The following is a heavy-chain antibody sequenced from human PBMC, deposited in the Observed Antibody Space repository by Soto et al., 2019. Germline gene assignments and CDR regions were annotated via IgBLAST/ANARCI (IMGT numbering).Heavy chain of an antibody. CDR3: ARDSGVGNWFDP. J-gene: IGHJ5*02. CDR2: IYFSGTT. Sequence: NPSETLSLTCTVSGGSISSGGYYWSWIRQYPGKGLDWIGYIYFSGTTYYNPSLKSRVTISLDTSKNQFSLKLSSVTAADTAVYYCARDSGVGNWFDPWGQGTLVTVSS. D-gene: IGHD1-26*01. CDR1: GGSISSGGYY. V-gene: IGHV4-31*03.